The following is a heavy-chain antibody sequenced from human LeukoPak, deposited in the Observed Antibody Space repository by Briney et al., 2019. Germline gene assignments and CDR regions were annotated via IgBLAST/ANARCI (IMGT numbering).Heavy chain of an antibody. CDR2: IKSKTDGGTT. V-gene: IGHV3-15*01. Sequence: PGGSLRLSCAASGFTFSNAWMSWVRQAPGKGLEWVGRIKSKTDGGTTDYAAPVKGRFTISRDDSKNTLYLQMNSLKTEGTAVYYCTTLLYCSGGSCYSGRYVGGDDYWGQGTLVTVSS. D-gene: IGHD2-15*01. CDR3: TTLLYCSGGSCYSGRYVGGDDY. CDR1: GFTFSNAW. J-gene: IGHJ4*02.